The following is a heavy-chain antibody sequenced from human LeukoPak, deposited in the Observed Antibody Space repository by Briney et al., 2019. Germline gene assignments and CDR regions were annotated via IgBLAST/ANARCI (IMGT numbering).Heavy chain of an antibody. CDR1: GYSFASSW. CDR3: ARRGYCSSTSCQREFDY. V-gene: IGHV5-51*01. Sequence: GESLKISCTASGYSFASSWIAWVRQMPGKGLEWMGIIFPGDSDTRYSPSFQGQVIISADKSISTAYLQWSSLKASDTAMYYCARRGYCSSTSCQREFDYWGQGTLVTVSS. D-gene: IGHD2-2*01. CDR2: IFPGDSDT. J-gene: IGHJ4*02.